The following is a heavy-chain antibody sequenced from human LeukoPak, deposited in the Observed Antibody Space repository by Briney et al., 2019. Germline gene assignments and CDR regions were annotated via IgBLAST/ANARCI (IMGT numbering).Heavy chain of an antibody. CDR3: AKTYDSSGYVDY. D-gene: IGHD3-22*01. V-gene: IGHV3-23*01. Sequence: GGSLRLSCAASGFTFSSYAMSWVRQAPGMGLEWVSAISGSGGSTYYADSVKGRFTISRDNSKNTLYLQMNSLRAEDTAVYYCAKTYDSSGYVDYWGQGTLVTVSS. J-gene: IGHJ4*02. CDR2: ISGSGGST. CDR1: GFTFSSYA.